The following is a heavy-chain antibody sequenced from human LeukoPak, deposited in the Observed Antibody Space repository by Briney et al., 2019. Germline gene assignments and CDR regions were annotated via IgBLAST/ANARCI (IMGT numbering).Heavy chain of an antibody. CDR1: GYTFTSYA. CDR3: ARMETATAIFDY. D-gene: IGHD5-24*01. J-gene: IGHJ4*02. Sequence: ASVKVSCKASGYTFTSYAITWVRQAPGQGLEWMGWISAYNGNTNYAQNLQGRVTMTTDTSTSTAYMELRSLRSDDTAMYYCARMETATAIFDYWGQGTLVTVSS. CDR2: ISAYNGNT. V-gene: IGHV1-18*01.